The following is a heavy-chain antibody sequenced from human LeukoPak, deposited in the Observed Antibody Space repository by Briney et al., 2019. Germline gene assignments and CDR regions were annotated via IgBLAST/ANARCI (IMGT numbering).Heavy chain of an antibody. CDR1: GYSISSDYY. CDR2: IYHSGST. J-gene: IGHJ3*02. V-gene: IGHV4-38-2*02. D-gene: IGHD3-22*01. CDR3: AREATYYDISVGAFDI. Sequence: SETLSLTCSVSGYSISSDYYWGWIRQPPGKGLEWIGSIYHSGSTYYNPSLQSRVTISPDTSKNHFSLKLSSVTAADTAVYFCAREATYYDISVGAFDIWGQGTVVTVSS.